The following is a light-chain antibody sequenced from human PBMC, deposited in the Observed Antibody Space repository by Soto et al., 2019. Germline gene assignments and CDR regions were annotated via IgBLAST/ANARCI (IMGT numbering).Light chain of an antibody. CDR2: GAS. Sequence: EIVMTQSPATLSVSPGERATLSCRASQSVDINLAWYQQKPGQTPRLLISGASTRATGIPASFSGSGSGTDFTLTISSLQSEDFAVYFCQQYNNRPPWTFGQGTKVEIK. CDR1: QSVDIN. CDR3: QQYNNRPPWT. J-gene: IGKJ1*01. V-gene: IGKV3-15*01.